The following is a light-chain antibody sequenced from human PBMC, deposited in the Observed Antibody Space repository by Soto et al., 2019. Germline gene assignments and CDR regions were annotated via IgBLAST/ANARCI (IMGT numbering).Light chain of an antibody. V-gene: IGKV3-11*01. J-gene: IGKJ5*01. Sequence: EIVLTQSPATLSLSPGERATLSCRASQSVGTSLIWYQQRPGQPPSLLIYDASNRATGIPPRFSGSGSGTDFPLTIRSLEPEDFAVYHCQQRMHWPITFGQGTRLEIK. CDR2: DAS. CDR1: QSVGTS. CDR3: QQRMHWPIT.